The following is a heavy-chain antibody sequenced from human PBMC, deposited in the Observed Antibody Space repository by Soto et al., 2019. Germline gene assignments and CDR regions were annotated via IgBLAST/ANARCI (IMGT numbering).Heavy chain of an antibody. Sequence: SETLSLTCTVSGASISSGGYYWSWIRQHPGKGLEWIGYIYYSGSTYYNPSLKSRVTISQDTAKNQFSLKLSSVTAEDTAVYYCTRDQGLLYGMDVWGQGTTVTVSS. CDR1: GASISSGGYY. CDR3: TRDQGLLYGMDV. J-gene: IGHJ6*02. CDR2: IYYSGST. V-gene: IGHV4-31*03.